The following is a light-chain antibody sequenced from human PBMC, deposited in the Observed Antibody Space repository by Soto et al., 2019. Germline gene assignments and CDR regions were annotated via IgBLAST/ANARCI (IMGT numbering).Light chain of an antibody. V-gene: IGLV2-23*01. CDR2: DAS. CDR3: SLDAGLSTYL. J-gene: IGLJ1*01. Sequence: QSALTQPASVSGSPGQSITISCSDVGRYGLVSWYQQHPGKVPKLMIYDASQRPSGVSDRFSGSKSGNTASLTISGLQPEDEADYYCSLDAGLSTYLFGTGTKVPVL. CDR1: DVGRYGL.